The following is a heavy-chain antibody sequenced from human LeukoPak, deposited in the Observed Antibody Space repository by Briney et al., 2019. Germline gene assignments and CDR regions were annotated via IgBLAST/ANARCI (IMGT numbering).Heavy chain of an antibody. CDR3: ARYATMVRGATNPYWYFDL. CDR2: IFPGDSDT. D-gene: IGHD3-10*01. CDR1: GYSFTSYW. Sequence: GESLKISCKGSGYSFTSYWIGWVRQMPGKGLEWMGIIFPGDSDTRYSPSFQGQVTISADKSISTAYLQWSSLKASDTAMYYCARYATMVRGATNPYWYFDLWGRGTLVTVSS. V-gene: IGHV5-51*01. J-gene: IGHJ2*01.